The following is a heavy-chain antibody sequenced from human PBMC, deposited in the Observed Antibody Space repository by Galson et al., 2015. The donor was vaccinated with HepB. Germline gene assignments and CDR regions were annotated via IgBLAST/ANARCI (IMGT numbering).Heavy chain of an antibody. J-gene: IGHJ5*02. CDR1: GYTFTNYE. Sequence: SVKVSCKASGYTFTNYEISWVRQAPGHGLEWMGWISGYSGTTNYAQKLKGRVTMTTDKSTATVYMELRSLRSDDTAVYYCARARYDASVPDHWGQGTLVTVSS. CDR2: ISGYSGTT. V-gene: IGHV1-18*01. D-gene: IGHD3-16*01. CDR3: ARARYDASVPDH.